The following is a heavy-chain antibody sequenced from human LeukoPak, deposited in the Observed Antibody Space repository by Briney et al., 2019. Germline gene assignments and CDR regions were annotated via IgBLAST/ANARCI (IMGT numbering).Heavy chain of an antibody. CDR1: GFTFSTYG. J-gene: IGHJ3*02. CDR3: AKSYYYGSGDAFDI. D-gene: IGHD3-10*01. CDR2: IRSDGSIK. Sequence: PGGSLRLSCAASGFTFSTYGMHWVRQAPGTGLEWVAFIRSDGSIKYYADSVKGRFTISRDNSKNTLYLQMNSLRAEDTAVYYCAKSYYYGSGDAFDIWGQGTMVTVSS. V-gene: IGHV3-30*02.